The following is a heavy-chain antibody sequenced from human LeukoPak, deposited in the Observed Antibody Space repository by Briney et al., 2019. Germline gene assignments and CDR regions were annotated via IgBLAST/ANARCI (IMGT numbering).Heavy chain of an antibody. Sequence: SVKGRFTISRDNAKNSLYLQMSSLRAEDTAVYYCARQPDYYDSSGYFYYYYYYIDVWGNGTTVTVSS. D-gene: IGHD3-22*01. J-gene: IGHJ6*03. CDR3: ARQPDYYDSSGYFYYYYYYIDV. V-gene: IGHV3-21*01.